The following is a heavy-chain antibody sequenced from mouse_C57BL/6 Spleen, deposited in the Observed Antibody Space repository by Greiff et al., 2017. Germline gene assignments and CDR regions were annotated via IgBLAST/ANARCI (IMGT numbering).Heavy chain of an antibody. J-gene: IGHJ4*01. D-gene: IGHD1-1*01. CDR1: GYTFTSYW. Sequence: QVQLQQPGTELVKPGDSVKLSCKASGYTFTSYWMHWVKQRPGQGLEWIGNINPSNGGTNYNEKFKSKATLTVDKSSSTAYMQLSSLTSEDSAVYYCARWGPYGDAMDYWGQGTSVTVSS. V-gene: IGHV1-53*01. CDR3: ARWGPYGDAMDY. CDR2: INPSNGGT.